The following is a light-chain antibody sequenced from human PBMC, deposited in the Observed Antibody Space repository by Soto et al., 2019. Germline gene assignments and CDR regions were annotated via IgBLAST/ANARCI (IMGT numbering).Light chain of an antibody. CDR1: YIASRN. Sequence: SYELTQPLSVSVALGQTARLTCGGNYIASRNVHWYQQTPGQAPVLVIYRDNNRPSGLPERFSGSNSGNTATLTISRAQAGDEADYYCQVWDSSTYVVFGGGTKLTVL. CDR2: RDN. CDR3: QVWDSSTYVV. J-gene: IGLJ3*02. V-gene: IGLV3-9*01.